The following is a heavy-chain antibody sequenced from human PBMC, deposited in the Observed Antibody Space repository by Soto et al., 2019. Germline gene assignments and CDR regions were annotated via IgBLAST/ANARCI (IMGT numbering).Heavy chain of an antibody. V-gene: IGHV4-30-2*06. CDR3: ARGGGYDSFDF. D-gene: IGHD2-15*01. CDR1: GFASTCGGYS. J-gene: IGHJ4*02. CDR2: IGHLETT. Sequence: TLSLTRGVAGFASTCGGYSWSWIRQSPEKGLEWLGYIGHLETTYYNPSFKGRLALSIDRTSNQFSLGLSSMTAADKAVYYCARGGGYDSFDFWRQGNQVTVSS.